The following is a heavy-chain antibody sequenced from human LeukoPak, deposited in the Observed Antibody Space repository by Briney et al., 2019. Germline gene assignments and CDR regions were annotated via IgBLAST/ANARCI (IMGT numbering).Heavy chain of an antibody. Sequence: SETLSLTCTVSGGSINTGSSFWGWIRQPPGTGLEWIGSMFYTGTTTTYYNPSLKSRVTISVDPSKNQFSLNLNFVTAADTAVYYCARQDSTLGIDYWGQGTLVTVSS. CDR2: MFYTGTTTT. J-gene: IGHJ4*02. CDR1: GGSINTGSSF. D-gene: IGHD3-3*02. CDR3: ARQDSTLGIDY. V-gene: IGHV4-39*01.